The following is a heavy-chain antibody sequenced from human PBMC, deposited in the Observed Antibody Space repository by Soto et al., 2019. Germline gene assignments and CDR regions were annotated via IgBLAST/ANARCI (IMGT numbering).Heavy chain of an antibody. CDR1: GDSIRSYY. D-gene: IGHD3-3*01. CDR3: ARGYYDFWSGYSNWFDP. CDR2: IYYSGYT. J-gene: IGHJ5*02. Sequence: PSETLSLTCTVSGDSIRSYYWSWIRQPPGKGLEWIGYIYYSGYTSYNPSLKSRVTISVDTSKNQFSLKLSSVTAADTAVYYCARGYYDFWSGYSNWFDPWGQGTLVTVSS. V-gene: IGHV4-59*12.